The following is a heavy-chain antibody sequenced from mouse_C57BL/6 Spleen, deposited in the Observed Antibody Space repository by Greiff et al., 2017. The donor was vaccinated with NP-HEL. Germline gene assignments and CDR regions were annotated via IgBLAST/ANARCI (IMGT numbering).Heavy chain of an antibody. CDR2: IDPSGSYT. V-gene: IGHV1-69*01. CDR3: ARSITTVVHFAD. Sequence: QVQLQQPGAELVMPGASVKLSCKASGYTFTSYWMHWVKQRPGQGLEWIGEIDPSGSYTNYNQKFKGKSTLTVDKSSSTAYMQLSSLSSEDSAVYYCARSITTVVHFADWGKGTLVTVSA. CDR1: GYTFTSYW. J-gene: IGHJ3*01. D-gene: IGHD1-1*01.